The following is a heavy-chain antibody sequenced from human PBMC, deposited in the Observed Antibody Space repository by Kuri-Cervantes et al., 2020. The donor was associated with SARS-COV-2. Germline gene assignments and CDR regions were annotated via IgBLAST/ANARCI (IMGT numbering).Heavy chain of an antibody. CDR2: IYYSGST. V-gene: IGHV4-34*01. CDR1: YGTLTGYQ. Sequence: ESLKISCALHYGTLTGYQWSWIRQPPGRGLEWIGSIYYSGSTYYNPSLKSRVTISVDTSKNQFSLKLSSVTAADTAVYYCARLLVWGSYYFDYWGQGTLVTVSS. D-gene: IGHD3-16*01. J-gene: IGHJ4*02. CDR3: ARLLVWGSYYFDY.